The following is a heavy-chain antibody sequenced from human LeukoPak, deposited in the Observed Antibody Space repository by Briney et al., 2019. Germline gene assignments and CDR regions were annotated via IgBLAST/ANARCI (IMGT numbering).Heavy chain of an antibody. Sequence: GGSLRLSCAASGFIFSSYSMNWVRQAPGKGLEWVSSISSSSSYIYYADSVKGRFTISRDNAKNSLYLQMNSLRAEDTAVYYCTTIGNYYYYYMDVWGKGTTVTVSS. J-gene: IGHJ6*03. CDR1: GFIFSSYS. V-gene: IGHV3-21*03. D-gene: IGHD1-14*01. CDR2: ISSSSSYI. CDR3: TTIGNYYYYYMDV.